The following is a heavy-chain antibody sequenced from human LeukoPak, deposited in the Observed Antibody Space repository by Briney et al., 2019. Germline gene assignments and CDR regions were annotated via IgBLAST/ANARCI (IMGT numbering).Heavy chain of an antibody. Sequence: PSETLSRTCTFSGGSISSDNHNWGWIRQPPGKGLEWVGSVHYRGNAYYNPSLRSRVAITVDTSKNQFSLRLNSVTAADTAVYYCTRLPNGSPGDYWGQGTPVTVSS. CDR2: VHYRGNA. CDR1: GGSISSDNHN. D-gene: IGHD2-8*01. J-gene: IGHJ4*02. V-gene: IGHV4-39*01. CDR3: TRLPNGSPGDY.